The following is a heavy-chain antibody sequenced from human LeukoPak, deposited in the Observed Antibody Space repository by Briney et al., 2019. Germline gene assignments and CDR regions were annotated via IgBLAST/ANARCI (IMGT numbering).Heavy chain of an antibody. CDR3: ATLLLWFGENKNVDY. CDR2: INSDGSST. J-gene: IGHJ4*02. CDR1: GFTFSGSA. V-gene: IGHV3-74*01. Sequence: GGSLRLSCAASGFTFSGSAMHWVRHAPGKGLVWVSRINSDGSSTNYADSVKGRFTISRDNAKNTLYLQMNSLRAEDTAVYYCATLLLWFGENKNVDYWGQGTLVTVSS. D-gene: IGHD3-10*01.